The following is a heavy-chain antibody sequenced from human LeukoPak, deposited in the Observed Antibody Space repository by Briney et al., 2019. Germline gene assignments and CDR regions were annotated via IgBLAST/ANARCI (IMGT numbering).Heavy chain of an antibody. V-gene: IGHV1-2*02. CDR2: INPNSGGT. Sequence: ASVKVSCKASGYTFTGYYMHWVRQAPGQGLEWMGWINPNSGGTNYAQKFQGRVTMTRDTSISTAYMELRSLRSDDTAVYYCARDLDCSGGSCYSGWFDPWGQGTLVTVSS. CDR3: ARDLDCSGGSCYSGWFDP. D-gene: IGHD2-15*01. CDR1: GYTFTGYY. J-gene: IGHJ5*02.